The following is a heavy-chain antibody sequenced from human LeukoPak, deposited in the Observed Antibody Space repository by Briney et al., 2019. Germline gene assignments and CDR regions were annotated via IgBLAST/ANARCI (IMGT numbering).Heavy chain of an antibody. CDR1: GGTFSSYA. Sequence: ASVKVSSKASGGTFSSYAISWVRQAPGQGLEWMGGIIPIFGTANYAQKFQGRVTITADESTSTAYMELSSLRSEDTAVYYCARVWKYGYGLDAFDIWGQGTMVTVSS. J-gene: IGHJ3*02. CDR2: IIPIFGTA. D-gene: IGHD5-18*01. CDR3: ARVWKYGYGLDAFDI. V-gene: IGHV1-69*01.